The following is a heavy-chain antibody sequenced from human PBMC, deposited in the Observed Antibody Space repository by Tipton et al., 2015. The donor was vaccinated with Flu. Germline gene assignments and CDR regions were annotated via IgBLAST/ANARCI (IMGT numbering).Heavy chain of an antibody. V-gene: IGHV3-53*01. J-gene: IGHJ4*02. CDR1: GFTVSSNY. CDR2: IYSCGTT. Sequence: SLRLSCAASGFTVSSNYMSWVRQAPGKGLEWVSVIYSCGTTFYADSVKGRFTISRDNSKNPLYLPMYSLRAEDTAVYHCASARGTLTRFDSWRQLTLVTVS. CDR3: ASARGTLTRFDS. D-gene: IGHD3-10*01.